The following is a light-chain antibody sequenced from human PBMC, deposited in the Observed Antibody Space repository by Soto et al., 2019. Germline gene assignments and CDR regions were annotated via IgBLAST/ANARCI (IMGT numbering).Light chain of an antibody. J-gene: IGKJ4*01. CDR2: DAS. CDR1: QSVGKNY. V-gene: IGKV3-20*01. Sequence: DNVLTQSPGTLSLSPGERAILSCRASQSVGKNYLGWFQQKPGQAPRLLIYDASNRATGIPDRFSGSGSGTDFTLTISRLEPEDFAVYYCQQYAGSPLTFGGGTKVDIK. CDR3: QQYAGSPLT.